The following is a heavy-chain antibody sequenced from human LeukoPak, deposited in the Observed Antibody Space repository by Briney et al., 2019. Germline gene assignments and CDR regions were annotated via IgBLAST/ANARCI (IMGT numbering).Heavy chain of an antibody. Sequence: ASVKVSCKASGYTFPNCGFTWVRQAPGQGLEGMGWISSYNGNTQYAQNFQGRLTLTTDTSTNTAYMDLRSLRSNDTAVYYCATPAKGACFYYYMDVWGAGTTVTVSS. J-gene: IGHJ6*03. CDR2: ISSYNGNT. D-gene: IGHD1-26*01. V-gene: IGHV1-18*01. CDR3: ATPAKGACFYYYMDV. CDR1: GYTFPNCG.